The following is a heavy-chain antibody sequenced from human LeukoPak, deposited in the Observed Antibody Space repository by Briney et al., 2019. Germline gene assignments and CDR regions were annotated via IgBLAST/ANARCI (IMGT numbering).Heavy chain of an antibody. CDR1: GFTFSSYW. V-gene: IGHV3-21*01. CDR3: ARDHAAAGNFDY. J-gene: IGHJ4*02. D-gene: IGHD6-13*01. Sequence: PGGSLRLSCAASGFTFSSYWMNWVRQAPGKGLEWVSSISSTSSYIYYADSVKGRFTISRDNAKNSLYLQMNSLRDEDTAVYYCARDHAAAGNFDYWGQGTLVTVSS. CDR2: ISSTSSYI.